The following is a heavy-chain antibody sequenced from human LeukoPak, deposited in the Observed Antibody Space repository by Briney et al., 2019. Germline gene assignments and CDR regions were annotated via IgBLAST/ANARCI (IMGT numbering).Heavy chain of an antibody. Sequence: SETLSLTCTVSGASISNSYWSWVPQPPGKGLEWIRYGHYSGSTKYNPSLKSRVTISVETSKNQFSLKLSSVTAADTAVYYCARDGASSGYYFDWGQGTLVTVSS. CDR3: ARDGASSGYYFD. CDR2: GHYSGST. CDR1: GASISNSY. D-gene: IGHD3-22*01. V-gene: IGHV4-59*12. J-gene: IGHJ4*02.